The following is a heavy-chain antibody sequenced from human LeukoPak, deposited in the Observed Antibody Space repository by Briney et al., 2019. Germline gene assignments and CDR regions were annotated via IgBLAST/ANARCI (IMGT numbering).Heavy chain of an antibody. Sequence: SETLSLTCAVYGGSFSAYYWSWIRQPPGKGLEWIGEINHSGSTNYNPSLKSRVTISVDTSKNQFSLKLSSVTAADTAVYYCARWVGYYYDSSGPSWGQGTLVTVSS. J-gene: IGHJ5*02. CDR3: ARWVGYYYDSSGPS. V-gene: IGHV4-34*01. CDR1: GGSFSAYY. D-gene: IGHD3-22*01. CDR2: INHSGST.